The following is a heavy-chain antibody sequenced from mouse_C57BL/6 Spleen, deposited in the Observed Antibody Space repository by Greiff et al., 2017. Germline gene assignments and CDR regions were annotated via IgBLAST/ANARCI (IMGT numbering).Heavy chain of an antibody. J-gene: IGHJ3*01. Sequence: EVKLVESGGGLVQPGGSMKLSCVASGFTFSNYWMNWVRQSPEKGLEWVAQIRLKSDNYATHYAESVKGRFTISRDDYKSSVYLQMNNLRAEDTGIYYCTAPLHYYGSSYGFAYWGQGTLVTVSA. CDR3: TAPLHYYGSSYGFAY. CDR2: IRLKSDNYAT. D-gene: IGHD1-1*01. CDR1: GFTFSNYW. V-gene: IGHV6-3*01.